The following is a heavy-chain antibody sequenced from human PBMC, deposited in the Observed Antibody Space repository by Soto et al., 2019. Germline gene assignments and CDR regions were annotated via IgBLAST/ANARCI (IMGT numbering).Heavy chain of an antibody. CDR2: INHSGST. Sequence: QVQLQQWGAGLLKPSETLSLTCAVYGGSFSGYYWSWIRQPPGKGLEWIGEINHSGSTNYNPSLKSRVTISVDTSKNQFFLKLSSVTAADTAVYYCARGPHRTVTPEDYWGQGTLVTVSS. CDR1: GGSFSGYY. J-gene: IGHJ4*02. CDR3: ARGPHRTVTPEDY. V-gene: IGHV4-34*01. D-gene: IGHD4-17*01.